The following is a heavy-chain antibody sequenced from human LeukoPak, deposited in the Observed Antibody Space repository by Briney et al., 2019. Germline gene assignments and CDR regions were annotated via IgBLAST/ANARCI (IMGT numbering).Heavy chain of an antibody. V-gene: IGHV3-7*01. Sequence: QAGGSLRLSCAASGFTFSNYWLTWVRQAPGQGLEWVANIKQDGSEKHYVDSVKGRFTISRDNAKNSLCLQMNSLRAEDTAVYYCARDRQIAYWGQGTLVTVSS. CDR2: IKQDGSEK. J-gene: IGHJ4*02. CDR1: GFTFSNYW. CDR3: ARDRQIAY.